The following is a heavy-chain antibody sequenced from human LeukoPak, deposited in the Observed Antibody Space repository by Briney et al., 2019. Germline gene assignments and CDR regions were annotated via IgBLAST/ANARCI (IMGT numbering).Heavy chain of an antibody. J-gene: IGHJ4*02. CDR3: AKASERDCSSTSCYIMFY. Sequence: GGSLRLSCAASGFTFSSYSMNWVRQASGKGLEWVSSISSSSSYIYYADSVKGRFTISRDNAKNSLYLQMNSLRAEDTAVYYCAKASERDCSSTSCYIMFYWGQGTLVTVSS. CDR2: ISSSSSYI. V-gene: IGHV3-21*04. D-gene: IGHD2-2*02. CDR1: GFTFSSYS.